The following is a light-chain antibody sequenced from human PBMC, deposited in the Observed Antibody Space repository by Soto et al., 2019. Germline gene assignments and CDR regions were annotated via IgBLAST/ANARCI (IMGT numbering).Light chain of an antibody. Sequence: DIQMTQSPYSLSAAVGDRVTIACRASQNINTYLNWYQQKPGKAPKLLMFDAASLQSAVPSRFSGSGSRTDFTLTITSLQPEDFATYYCQQTSSAPFTFVPGTKVD. CDR3: QQTSSAPFT. J-gene: IGKJ3*01. CDR2: DAA. V-gene: IGKV1-39*01. CDR1: QNINTY.